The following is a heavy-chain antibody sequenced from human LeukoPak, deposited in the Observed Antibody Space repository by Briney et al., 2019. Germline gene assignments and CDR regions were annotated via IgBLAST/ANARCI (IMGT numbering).Heavy chain of an antibody. CDR2: INPNSGGT. V-gene: IGHV1-2*02. D-gene: IGHD3-22*01. CDR3: ARVGYYYDSNGYGHAFDY. CDR1: GYTFTGYY. J-gene: IGHJ4*02. Sequence: ASVKVSCKASGYTFTGYYMHWVRQAPGQGLEWMGWINPNSGGTNYAQKFQGRVTITADESTSTAYMELSSLRSEDTAVYYCARVGYYYDSNGYGHAFDYWGQGTLVTVSS.